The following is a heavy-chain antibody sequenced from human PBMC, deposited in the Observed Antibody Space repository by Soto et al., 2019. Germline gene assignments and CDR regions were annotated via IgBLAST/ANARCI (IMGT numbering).Heavy chain of an antibody. CDR1: GYSFTSYW. Sequence: LGESLKISCKGSGYSFTSYWIGWVRQMPGKGLEWMGIIYPGDSDTRYSPSFQGQVTISADKSISTAYLQWSSLKASDTAMYYCARHSSDPDPIVAVAGTHWFDPWGQGTLVTVSS. D-gene: IGHD6-19*01. J-gene: IGHJ5*02. V-gene: IGHV5-51*01. CDR2: IYPGDSDT. CDR3: ARHSSDPDPIVAVAGTHWFDP.